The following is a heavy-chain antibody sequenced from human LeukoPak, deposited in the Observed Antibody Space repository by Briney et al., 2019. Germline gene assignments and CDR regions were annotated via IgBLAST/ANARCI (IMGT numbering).Heavy chain of an antibody. V-gene: IGHV1-18*01. CDR1: GYTFTSYG. D-gene: IGHD4-17*01. CDR3: ARYGDPRNFDY. CDR2: ISAYNGNT. Sequence: ASVKVSCKASGYTFTSYGISGVRQAPGQGLDWMGWISAYNGNTKYTHKLQSRVTMTTDTSTSTAYMELRSLRSDDTAVYYCARYGDPRNFDYWGQRTLVTVSS. J-gene: IGHJ4*02.